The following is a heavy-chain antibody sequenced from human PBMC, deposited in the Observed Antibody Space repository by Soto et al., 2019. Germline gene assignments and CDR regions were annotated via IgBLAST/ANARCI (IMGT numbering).Heavy chain of an antibody. CDR1: GGSVSSDRSY. Sequence: QVQLQESGPGLVKPSETLSLTCTVSGGSVSSDRSYWTWIRQPPGKELEWIGYIHYSGSTSYNPSLKSRVTMSVDTSKNQFSLKLNSVTAADTAVYYCARDSRDSSWPGGLDVSGQGTTVTVSS. CDR2: IHYSGST. CDR3: ARDSRDSSWPGGLDV. V-gene: IGHV4-61*01. J-gene: IGHJ6*02. D-gene: IGHD6-13*01.